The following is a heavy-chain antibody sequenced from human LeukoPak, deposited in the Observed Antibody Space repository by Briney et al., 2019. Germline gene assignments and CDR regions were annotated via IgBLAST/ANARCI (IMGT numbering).Heavy chain of an antibody. D-gene: IGHD3-22*01. J-gene: IGHJ5*02. V-gene: IGHV3-30*18. Sequence: GGSLRLSCAASGFTFSSYGMHWVRQAPGKGLEWVAVISYDGSNKYYADSVKGRFTISRDNSKNTLYLQMNSLRAEDTAVYYCANDVVSQYYYDSSGYYYEYNWFDPWGQGTLVTVSS. CDR1: GFTFSSYG. CDR3: ANDVVSQYYYDSSGYYYEYNWFDP. CDR2: ISYDGSNK.